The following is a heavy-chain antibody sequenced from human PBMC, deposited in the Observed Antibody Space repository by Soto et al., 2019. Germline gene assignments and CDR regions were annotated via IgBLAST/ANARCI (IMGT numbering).Heavy chain of an antibody. Sequence: PSETLSLTCAVYGGSFSGYYWSWIRQPPGKGLEWIGEINHSGSTNYNPSLKSRVTISVDTPKNQFSLNLSSMTAADTAVYYCARGRGRVSPTTVTAFDNWGQGTLVTVSS. CDR1: GGSFSGYY. CDR2: INHSGST. V-gene: IGHV4-34*01. D-gene: IGHD4-17*01. J-gene: IGHJ4*02. CDR3: ARGRGRVSPTTVTAFDN.